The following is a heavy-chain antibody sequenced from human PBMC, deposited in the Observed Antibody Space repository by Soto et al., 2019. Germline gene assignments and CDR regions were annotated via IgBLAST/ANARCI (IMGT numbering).Heavy chain of an antibody. CDR1: GGTFSSYT. CDR2: IIPILGIA. V-gene: IGHV1-69*08. Sequence: QVQLVQSGAEVKKPGSSVKVSCKASGGTFSSYTISWVRQAPGQGLEWMGRIIPILGIANYAQKFQGRVTMTADKSTSTAYMELSSLRSEDTAVYYCARDRSDDSSGYYGGGVDWFDPWGQGTLVTVSS. CDR3: ARDRSDDSSGYYGGGVDWFDP. D-gene: IGHD3-22*01. J-gene: IGHJ5*02.